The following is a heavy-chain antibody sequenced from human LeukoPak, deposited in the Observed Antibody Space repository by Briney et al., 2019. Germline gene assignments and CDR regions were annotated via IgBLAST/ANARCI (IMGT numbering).Heavy chain of an antibody. V-gene: IGHV3-23*01. CDR1: GFTFSSYA. CDR3: AKPTGSCSGGSCYQN. Sequence: GGSLRLSCAASGFTFSSYAMSWVRQAPGKGLEWFSAISGSGGSTYYADSVKGRFTISRDNSKNTLYLQMNSLRAEDTAVYYCAKPTGSCSGGSCYQNWGQGTLVTVSS. J-gene: IGHJ4*02. D-gene: IGHD2-15*01. CDR2: ISGSGGST.